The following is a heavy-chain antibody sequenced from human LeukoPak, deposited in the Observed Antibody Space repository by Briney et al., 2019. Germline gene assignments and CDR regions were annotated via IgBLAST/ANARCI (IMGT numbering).Heavy chain of an antibody. CDR2: IWYDGSNK. CDR1: GFTFSSYG. V-gene: IGHV3-33*06. Sequence: GGSLRLSCAASGFTFSSYGMHWVRQAPGKGLEWVAVIWYDGSNKYYADSVKGRFTISRDNSKNTLYLQMNSLRAEDTAVYYCAKDTDFWSGYYNDYWGQGTLVTVSS. J-gene: IGHJ4*02. CDR3: AKDTDFWSGYYNDY. D-gene: IGHD3-3*01.